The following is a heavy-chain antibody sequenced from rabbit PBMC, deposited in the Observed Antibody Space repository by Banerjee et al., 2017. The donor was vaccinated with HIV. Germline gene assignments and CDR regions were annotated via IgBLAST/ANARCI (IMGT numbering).Heavy chain of an antibody. CDR1: GLDFSSYG. D-gene: IGHD6-1*01. Sequence: QSLEESGGDLVKPGASLTLTCTASGLDFSSYGVSWVRQAPGKGLEWIAHIYAGSTDGTAYASWAKGRFTVTRSTSLNTVTLQMTSLTAADTATYFCASRNTTTTGAYPLWGPGTLVTVS. CDR2: IYAGSTDGT. V-gene: IGHV1S40*01. J-gene: IGHJ4*01. CDR3: ASRNTTTTGAYPL.